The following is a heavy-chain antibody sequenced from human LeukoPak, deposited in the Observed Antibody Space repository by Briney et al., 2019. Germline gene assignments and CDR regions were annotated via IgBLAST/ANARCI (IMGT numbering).Heavy chain of an antibody. Sequence: PSQTLSLTCTVSGGSISSGGYYWSWIRQPPGKGLEWTGYIYHSGSTYYNPSLKSRVTISVDTSKNQFSLKLSSVTAADTAVYYCASTCSGSYYCLPPPGWGQGTLVTVSS. CDR2: IYHSGST. D-gene: IGHD3-10*02. V-gene: IGHV4-30-2*01. J-gene: IGHJ4*02. CDR3: ASTCSGSYYCLPPPG. CDR1: GGSISSGGYY.